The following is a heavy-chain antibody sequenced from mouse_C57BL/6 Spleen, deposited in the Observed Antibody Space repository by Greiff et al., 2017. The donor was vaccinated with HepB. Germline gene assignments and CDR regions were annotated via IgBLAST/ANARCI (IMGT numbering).Heavy chain of an antibody. Sequence: EVKVVESGPELVKPGASVKISCKASGYSFTDYNMNWVKQSNGKSLEWIGVINPNYGTTSYNQKFKGKATLTVDQSSSTAYMQLNSLTSEDSAVYYCARKESMVTTRYAMDYWGQGTSVTVSS. V-gene: IGHV1-39*01. CDR3: ARKESMVTTRYAMDY. CDR1: GYSFTDYN. CDR2: INPNYGTT. D-gene: IGHD2-2*01. J-gene: IGHJ4*01.